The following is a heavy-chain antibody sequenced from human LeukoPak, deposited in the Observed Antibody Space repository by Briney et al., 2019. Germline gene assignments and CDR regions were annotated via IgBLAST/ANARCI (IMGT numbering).Heavy chain of an antibody. CDR1: GGSISSSSYY. V-gene: IGHV4-39*07. CDR2: IYYSGST. J-gene: IGHJ4*02. D-gene: IGHD5-24*01. Sequence: PSETLSLTCTVSGGSISSSSYYWGWIRQPPGKGLEWIGSIYYSGSTYYNPSLKSRVTISVDTSKNQFSLKLSSVTAADTAVYYCARDRGDGYNSLDYWGQGTLVTVSS. CDR3: ARDRGDGYNSLDY.